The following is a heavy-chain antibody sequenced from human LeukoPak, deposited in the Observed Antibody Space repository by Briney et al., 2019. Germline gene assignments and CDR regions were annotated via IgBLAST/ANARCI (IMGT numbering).Heavy chain of an antibody. J-gene: IGHJ4*02. Sequence: GSLRLSCAASGFTFSSYAMHWVRQAPGKGLEWVAVISYDGSNKYYADSVKGRFTISRDNSKNTLYLQMNSLRAEDTAVYYCARDAGPAMVRGVIIYLFDYWGQGTLVTVSS. D-gene: IGHD3-10*01. CDR2: ISYDGSNK. CDR3: ARDAGPAMVRGVIIYLFDY. V-gene: IGHV3-30-3*01. CDR1: GFTFSSYA.